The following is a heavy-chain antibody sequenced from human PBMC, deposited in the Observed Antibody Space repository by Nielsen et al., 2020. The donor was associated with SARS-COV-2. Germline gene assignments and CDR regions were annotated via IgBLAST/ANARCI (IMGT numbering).Heavy chain of an antibody. CDR2: INSDGSST. J-gene: IGHJ4*02. Sequence: GESLKISCAASGFTFSSYWMHWVRQAPGKGLVWVSRINSDGSSTSYADSVKGRFTISRDNAKNTLYLQMNSLRAEDTAVYYCARVGVSAVIDYWGQGTLVTVSS. CDR1: GFTFSSYW. CDR3: ARVGVSAVIDY. D-gene: IGHD6-6*01. V-gene: IGHV3-74*01.